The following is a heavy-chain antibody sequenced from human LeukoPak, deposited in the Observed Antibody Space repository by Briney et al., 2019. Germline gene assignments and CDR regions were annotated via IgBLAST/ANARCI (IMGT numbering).Heavy chain of an antibody. CDR1: GYSISSGYY. Sequence: SETLSLTCTVSGYSISSGYYWGWIRQPPGKGLEWIGSIYHSGSTYYNPSLKSRVTISVDTSKNRFSLKLSSVTAADTAVYYCATYSSGWYYFDYWGQGTLVTVSS. J-gene: IGHJ4*02. CDR3: ATYSSGWYYFDY. CDR2: IYHSGST. V-gene: IGHV4-38-2*02. D-gene: IGHD6-19*01.